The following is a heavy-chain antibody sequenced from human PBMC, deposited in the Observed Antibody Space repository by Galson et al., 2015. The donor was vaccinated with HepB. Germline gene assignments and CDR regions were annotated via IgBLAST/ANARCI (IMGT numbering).Heavy chain of an antibody. CDR2: IYYSGST. J-gene: IGHJ5*02. Sequence: LSLTCTVSGGSISSYYWRWIRQPPGKGLEWIGYIYYSGSTNYNPSLKSRVTISVDTSKNQFSLKLSPVTAADTAVYYCARGDPKGVNWFDPWGQGTLVTVSS. CDR1: GGSISSYY. D-gene: IGHD3-10*01. CDR3: ARGDPKGVNWFDP. V-gene: IGHV4-59*01.